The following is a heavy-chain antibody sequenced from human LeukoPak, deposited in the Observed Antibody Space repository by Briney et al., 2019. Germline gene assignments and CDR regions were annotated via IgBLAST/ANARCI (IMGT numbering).Heavy chain of an antibody. CDR2: INHSGST. CDR1: GGSFSGYY. CDR3: ARNAPLGYCSGGSCHSHYYYGMDV. J-gene: IGHJ6*04. D-gene: IGHD2-15*01. Sequence: SETLSLTCAVYGGSFSGYYWSWLRQPPGKGLEWIGEINHSGSTNYNPSLKSRVTISVDTSKNQFSLKLSSVTAADTAVYYCARNAPLGYCSGGSCHSHYYYGMDVWGKGTTVTVSS. V-gene: IGHV4-34*01.